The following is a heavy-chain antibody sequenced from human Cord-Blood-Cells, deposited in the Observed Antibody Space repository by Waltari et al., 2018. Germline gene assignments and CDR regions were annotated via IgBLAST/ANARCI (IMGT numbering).Heavy chain of an antibody. CDR1: GGSFSGYY. J-gene: IGHJ4*02. V-gene: IGHV4-34*01. D-gene: IGHD3-22*01. CDR3: ACLASTMITTY. Sequence: QVQLQQWGAGLLKPSETLSLTCAVYGGSFSGYYWSWIRQPPGKGLEWIGEINHRGSTNHHPSRKSRVTISVDTSKNQFSLKLGSVTAADTAVYYCACLASTMITTYWGQGTLVTVSS. CDR2: INHRGST.